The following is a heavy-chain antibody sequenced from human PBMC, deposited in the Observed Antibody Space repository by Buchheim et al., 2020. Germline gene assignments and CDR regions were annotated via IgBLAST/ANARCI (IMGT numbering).Heavy chain of an antibody. CDR1: GFTFSSYA. V-gene: IGHV3-30*04. CDR2: ISYDGSNK. Sequence: QVQLVESGGGVVQPGRSLRLSCAASGFTFSSYAMHWVRQAPGKGLEWVAVISYDGSNKYYADSVKGRFTISRDNSKNTLYLQMNSLRAEDTAVYYCAREGRFYGDYEYFQHWGQGTL. D-gene: IGHD4-17*01. CDR3: AREGRFYGDYEYFQH. J-gene: IGHJ1*01.